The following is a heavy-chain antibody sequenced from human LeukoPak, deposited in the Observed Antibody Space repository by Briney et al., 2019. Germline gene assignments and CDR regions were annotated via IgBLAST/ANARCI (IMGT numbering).Heavy chain of an antibody. CDR3: ARGGILRYFDWLLPPHDAFDI. V-gene: IGHV4-34*01. CDR2: IYHSGST. J-gene: IGHJ3*02. CDR1: GGSFSGYY. Sequence: SETLSLTCAVYGGSFSGYYWSWVRQPPGKGLEWIGEIYHSGSTNYNPSLKSRVTISVDTSKNQFSLKLSSVTAADTAVYYCARGGILRYFDWLLPPHDAFDIWGQGTMVTVSS. D-gene: IGHD3-9*01.